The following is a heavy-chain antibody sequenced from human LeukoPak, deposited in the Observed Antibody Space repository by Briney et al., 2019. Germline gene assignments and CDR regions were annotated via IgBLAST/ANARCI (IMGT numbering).Heavy chain of an antibody. J-gene: IGHJ4*02. CDR2: IYHSGTT. Sequence: SETLSLTCTVSGASIDTRNSYWGWIRQPPGRGLEWIGTIYHSGTTYYGPSLESRVSISVDTSKNQFSVKLNSVSAADTAVYYCARHARRSFYGDYLGFDYWGQGILVIVCS. CDR3: ARHARRSFYGDYLGFDY. V-gene: IGHV4-39*01. CDR1: GASIDTRNSY. D-gene: IGHD4-17*01.